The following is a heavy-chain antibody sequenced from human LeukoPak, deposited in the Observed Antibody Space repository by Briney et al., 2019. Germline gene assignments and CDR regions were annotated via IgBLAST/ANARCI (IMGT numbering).Heavy chain of an antibody. CDR1: GGSISSYY. V-gene: IGHV4-59*12. D-gene: IGHD3-22*01. J-gene: IGHJ4*02. CDR3: ARWHYYDSSGYSPYFDY. CDR2: IYYSGST. Sequence: PSETLSLTCTVSGGSISSYYWSWIRQPPGKGLEWLGYIYYSGSTNYNPSLKSRVTISVDKSKNQFSLKLSSVTAADTAVYYCARWHYYDSSGYSPYFDYWGQGTLVTVSS.